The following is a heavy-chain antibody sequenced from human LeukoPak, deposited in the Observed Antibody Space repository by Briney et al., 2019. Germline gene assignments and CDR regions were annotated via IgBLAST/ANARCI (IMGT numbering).Heavy chain of an antibody. V-gene: IGHV3-23*01. CDR2: ISGSGGST. Sequence: GGPLRLSCAASGFTFSSYGMHWVRQAPGKGLEWVSAISGSGGSTYYADSVKGRFTISRDNSKNTLYLQMNSLRADDTAVYYCAKVSESNYDILTGYYTPYYFDYWGQGTLVTVSS. CDR1: GFTFSSYG. CDR3: AKVSESNYDILTGYYTPYYFDY. D-gene: IGHD3-9*01. J-gene: IGHJ4*02.